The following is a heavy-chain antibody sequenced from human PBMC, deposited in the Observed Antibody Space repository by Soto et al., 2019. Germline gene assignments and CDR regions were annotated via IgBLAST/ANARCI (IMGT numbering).Heavy chain of an antibody. CDR3: ARDQGSTSCYRFCPWWFDI. Sequence: ASVKVSCKASGYTFTSYYMHWVRQAPGQGLERMGIINPSGGSTSYAQKFQGRVTMTRDTSTSTVYMELSSLRSEDTAVYYCARDQGSTSCYRFCPWWFDIWGQGTMVTVSS. V-gene: IGHV1-46*03. J-gene: IGHJ3*02. CDR1: GYTFTSYY. CDR2: INPSGGST. D-gene: IGHD2-2*01.